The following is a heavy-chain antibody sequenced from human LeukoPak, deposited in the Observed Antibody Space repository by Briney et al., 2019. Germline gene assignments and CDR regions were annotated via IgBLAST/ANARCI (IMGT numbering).Heavy chain of an antibody. Sequence: GGSLRLSCAASGFTFSSYAMHWVRQAPGKGLEWVAVISYDGSNKYYADSVKGRFTISRDNSKNTLYLQMNSLRADDTALYYCAKTRGALDTILDYWGQGTLVTVSS. CDR1: GFTFSSYA. CDR2: ISYDGSNK. D-gene: IGHD5-24*01. CDR3: AKTRGALDTILDY. V-gene: IGHV3-30-3*02. J-gene: IGHJ4*02.